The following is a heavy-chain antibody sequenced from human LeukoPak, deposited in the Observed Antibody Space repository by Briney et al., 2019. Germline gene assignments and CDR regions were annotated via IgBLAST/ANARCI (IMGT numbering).Heavy chain of an antibody. D-gene: IGHD3-10*01. Sequence: GGSLRLSCAASGFTFSSFWMSWVRQAPGKGLEWVANIKQDGSEKYYVDSVKGRFTISRDNARKSLYLQLNSVRAEDTAVYYCAKNYYGSGSYYIQPLDYWGQGTLVTVSS. CDR2: IKQDGSEK. CDR3: AKNYYGSGSYYIQPLDY. V-gene: IGHV3-7*01. CDR1: GFTFSSFW. J-gene: IGHJ4*02.